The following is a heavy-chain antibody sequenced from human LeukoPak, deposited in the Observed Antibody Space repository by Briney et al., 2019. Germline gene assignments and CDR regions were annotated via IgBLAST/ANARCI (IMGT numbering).Heavy chain of an antibody. V-gene: IGHV1-2*02. Sequence: GESLKISCKASGYTFTGYYMHWVRQAPGQGLEWMGWINPNSGGTNYAQKFQGRVTMTRDTSISTAYMELSRLRSDDTAVYYCASSEQWRGNWFDPWGQGTLVTVSS. J-gene: IGHJ5*02. CDR1: GYTFTGYY. CDR2: INPNSGGT. D-gene: IGHD6-19*01. CDR3: ASSEQWRGNWFDP.